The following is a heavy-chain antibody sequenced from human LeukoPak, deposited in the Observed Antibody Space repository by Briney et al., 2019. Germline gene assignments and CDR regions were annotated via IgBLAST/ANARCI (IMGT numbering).Heavy chain of an antibody. CDR2: ITRDGSGA. D-gene: IGHD5-24*01. V-gene: IGHV3-74*01. CDR3: ARDGDGYNFDY. CDR1: GFAFSNYW. J-gene: IGHJ4*02. Sequence: GGSLRLSCAASGFAFSNYWMHWVRQVPGKGLVRVSRITRDGSGANYADSVKGRFTISRDNARSTLYLQMNSLRAEDTAVYYCARDGDGYNFDYWGQGALVIVSS.